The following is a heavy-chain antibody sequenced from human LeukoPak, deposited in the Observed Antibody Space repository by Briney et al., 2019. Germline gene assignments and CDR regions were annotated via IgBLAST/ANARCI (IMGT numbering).Heavy chain of an antibody. CDR2: ISAYNGNT. CDR1: GYTFTSYG. Sequence: ASVKVSCKASGYTFTSYGISWVRQAPGQGLEWMGWISAYNGNTNYAQKLQGRVTMTTDTSTSTAYMELRSLRSDDTAVYYCAREVSNNQSKYRSAGGGTFDYWGQGTLVTVSS. CDR3: AREVSNNQSKYRSAGGGTFDY. J-gene: IGHJ4*02. D-gene: IGHD2/OR15-2a*01. V-gene: IGHV1-18*01.